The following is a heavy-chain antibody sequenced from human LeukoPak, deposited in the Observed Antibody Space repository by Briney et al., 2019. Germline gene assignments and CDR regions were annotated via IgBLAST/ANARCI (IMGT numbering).Heavy chain of an antibody. CDR2: XSVYXXXX. CDR3: ARNVSAPSDHAGYFDY. J-gene: IGHJ4*02. D-gene: IGHD1-14*01. V-gene: IGHV1-18*01. Sequence: ASVKVSCKASGYTFTNYGISXXXXXXGXXXXXXXXXSVYXXXXNYXXKXXXXXXXXXXXSASTAYMELRSLRSDDTAVYYCARNVSAPSDHAGYFDYWGQGTLVTVSS. CDR1: GYTFTNYG.